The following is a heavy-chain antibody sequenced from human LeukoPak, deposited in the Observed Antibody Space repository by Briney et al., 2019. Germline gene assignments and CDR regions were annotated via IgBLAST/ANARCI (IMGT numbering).Heavy chain of an antibody. CDR1: GFTFSSYS. CDR3: ASSTGWYEGFDY. Sequence: GGSLRLSCAASGFTFSSYSMNWVRQAPGKGLEWVSSISSSSSYIYYADSVKGRFTISRDNAKNSLYLQMNSLRDEDTAVYYCASSTGWYEGFDYWGQGTLVTVSS. D-gene: IGHD6-19*01. V-gene: IGHV3-21*01. CDR2: ISSSSSYI. J-gene: IGHJ4*02.